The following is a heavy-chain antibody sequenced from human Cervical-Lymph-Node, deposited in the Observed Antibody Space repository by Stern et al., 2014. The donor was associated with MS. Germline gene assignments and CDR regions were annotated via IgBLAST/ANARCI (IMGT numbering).Heavy chain of an antibody. Sequence: EVQLVQSGGGLVQPGGSLRLSCGASGFTFSSYAMNWVRQAPGTGLEWLSAISASGGSTFYADSVKGRFTISRDNAESTLYLQLNSLRAEDSAVYYCAREEFGELTAYFDYWGQGTLVTVSS. CDR3: AREEFGELTAYFDY. D-gene: IGHD3-10*01. CDR2: ISASGGST. V-gene: IGHV3-23*04. CDR1: GFTFSSYA. J-gene: IGHJ4*02.